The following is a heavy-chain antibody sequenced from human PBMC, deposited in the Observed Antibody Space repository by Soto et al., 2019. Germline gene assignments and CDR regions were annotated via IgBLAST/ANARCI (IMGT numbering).Heavy chain of an antibody. CDR2: VHYSGST. D-gene: IGHD3-22*01. CDR1: GGSIRSNIYY. CDR3: ARQHYYDSSVYNTGK. V-gene: IGHV4-39*01. Sequence: SETLSLTCSVSGGSIRSNIYYWGWIRQPPGKGLEWIATVHYSGSTYYTPSLKNRVTISADTSNNQFSLRLNSVTAADTAVYYCARQHYYDSSVYNTGKGGQEPLVTVPS. J-gene: IGHJ4*02.